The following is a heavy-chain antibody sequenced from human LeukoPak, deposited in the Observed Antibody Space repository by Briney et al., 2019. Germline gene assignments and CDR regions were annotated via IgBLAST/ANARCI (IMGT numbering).Heavy chain of an antibody. V-gene: IGHV4-31*03. CDR2: IYYSGST. CDR3: ARVLAGYFDY. CDR1: GGSISSGGYY. D-gene: IGHD6-19*01. Sequence: SQTLSLTCTVSGGSISSGGYYWSWIRQHQGKGLEWIGYIYYSGSTYYNPSLKSRITISVDTSKNQFSLKLSSVTAADTAVYYCARVLAGYFDYWGQGTLVTGSS. J-gene: IGHJ4*02.